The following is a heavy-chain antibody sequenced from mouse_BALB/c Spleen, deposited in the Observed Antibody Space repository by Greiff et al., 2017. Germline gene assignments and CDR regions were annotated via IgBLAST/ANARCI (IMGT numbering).Heavy chain of an antibody. CDR1: GYTFTDYW. V-gene: IGHV1-69*01. CDR3: AREGREAMDY. J-gene: IGHJ4*01. D-gene: IGHD3-3*01. Sequence: VQLQQSGAELVMPGASVKMSCKASGYTFTDYWMHWVKQRPGQGLEWIGAIDTSDSYTSYNQKFKGKATLTVDESSSTAYMQLSSLTSEDSAVYYCAREGREAMDYWGQGTSVTVSS. CDR2: IDTSDSYT.